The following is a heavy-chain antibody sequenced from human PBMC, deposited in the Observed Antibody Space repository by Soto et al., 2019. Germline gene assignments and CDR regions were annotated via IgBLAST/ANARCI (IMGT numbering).Heavy chain of an antibody. CDR3: ARGDYGDSDGDAFDI. V-gene: IGHV4-59*01. D-gene: IGHD4-17*01. Sequence: SETLSLTCTVSGGSISSYYWSWIRQPPGKGLEWIGYIYYSGSTNYNPSLKSRVTISVDTSKNQFSLKLSSVTAADTAVYYCARGDYGDSDGDAFDIWGQGTMVTVSS. CDR1: GGSISSYY. J-gene: IGHJ3*02. CDR2: IYYSGST.